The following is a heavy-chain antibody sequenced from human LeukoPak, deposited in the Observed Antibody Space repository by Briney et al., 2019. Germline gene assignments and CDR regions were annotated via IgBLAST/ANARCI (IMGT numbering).Heavy chain of an antibody. CDR2: IYCSGST. J-gene: IGHJ4*02. Sequence: SDTLSLTCNVSSNCISSHYWSCIRQPPGNGLEWIGCIYCSGSTNYNPSLKSRVTISVDTSNNQFSLKLSSVTVADTAVYYCARERLIAGATVFDYWGQGTLVTVSS. CDR1: SNCISSHY. V-gene: IGHV4-59*11. D-gene: IGHD1-26*01. CDR3: ARERLIAGATVFDY.